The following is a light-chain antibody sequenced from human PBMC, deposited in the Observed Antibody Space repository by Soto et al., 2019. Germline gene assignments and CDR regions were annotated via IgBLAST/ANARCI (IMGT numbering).Light chain of an antibody. CDR2: DVS. J-gene: IGLJ1*01. V-gene: IGLV2-14*01. CDR1: SSDVGNYNY. CDR3: SSYTSSNTYV. Sequence: QSALTQPASVSGSPGQSIAISCTGTSSDVGNYNYVSWYQQHPGKAPKLMIHDVSNRPSGVSDRFSGSKSGYTASLTISGLQAEDEADYYCSSYTSSNTYVFGTGTKLTVL.